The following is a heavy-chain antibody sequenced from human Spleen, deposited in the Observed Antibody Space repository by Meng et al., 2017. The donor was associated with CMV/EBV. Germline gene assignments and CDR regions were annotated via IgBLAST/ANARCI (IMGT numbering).Heavy chain of an antibody. V-gene: IGHV1-18*01. Sequence: ASVKVSCKVAGHTFNSYAITWVRQAPGQGLEWVGWISSYNTNTHYAQKLQGRVTLTTDTSTNIASMELRSLRSDDTAVYYCATIAYCGGDCFRIHPLYDQWGQGTLVTVS. CDR2: ISSYNTNT. CDR3: ATIAYCGGDCFRIHPLYDQ. D-gene: IGHD2-21*01. J-gene: IGHJ5*02. CDR1: GHTFNSYA.